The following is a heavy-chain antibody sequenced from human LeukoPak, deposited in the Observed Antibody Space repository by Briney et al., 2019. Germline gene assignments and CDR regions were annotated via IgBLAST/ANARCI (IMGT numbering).Heavy chain of an antibody. V-gene: IGHV3-21*04. D-gene: IGHD6-19*01. CDR2: ISSSSSYI. J-gene: IGHJ4*02. Sequence: PGGSLRLSCAASGFTFSSYSMNWVRQAPGKGLEWVSSISSSSSYIYYADSVKGRFTISRDNAKNSLYLQMNSLRAEDTAVYYCARRFLVAGTTGAYFDYWGQGTLVTVSS. CDR1: GFTFSSYS. CDR3: ARRFLVAGTTGAYFDY.